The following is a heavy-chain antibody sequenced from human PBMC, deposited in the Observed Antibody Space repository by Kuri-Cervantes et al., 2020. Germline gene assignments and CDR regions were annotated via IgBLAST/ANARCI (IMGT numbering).Heavy chain of an antibody. Sequence: GESLKISCAASGFTFDDYGMSWVRQAPGKGLEWVSGINWNGGSTGYADSVKGRFTISRDNAKNSLYLQMNSLRAEDTALYYCAKDLPWFGELLGYYYYYMDVWGKGTTVTVSS. CDR3: AKDLPWFGELLGYYYYYMDV. D-gene: IGHD3-10*01. J-gene: IGHJ6*03. CDR2: INWNGGST. CDR1: GFTFDDYG. V-gene: IGHV3-20*04.